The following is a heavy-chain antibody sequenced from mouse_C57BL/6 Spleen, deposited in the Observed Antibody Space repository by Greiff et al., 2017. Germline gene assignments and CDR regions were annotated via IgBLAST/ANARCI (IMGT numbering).Heavy chain of an antibody. Sequence: VQLQQSGPELVKPGASVKISCKASGYAFSSSWMNWVKQRPGKGLEWIGRIYPGDGDTNYNGKFKGKATLTADKSSSTAYMQLSSLTSEDSAVYFCAREVVAPYYFDYWGQGTTLTFSS. D-gene: IGHD1-1*01. CDR1: GYAFSSSW. J-gene: IGHJ2*01. CDR2: IYPGDGDT. V-gene: IGHV1-82*01. CDR3: AREVVAPYYFDY.